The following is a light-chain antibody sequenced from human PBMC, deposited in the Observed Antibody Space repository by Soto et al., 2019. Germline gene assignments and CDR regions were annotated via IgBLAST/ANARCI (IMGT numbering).Light chain of an antibody. CDR3: LQHDTYPWT. CDR2: ATS. CDR1: QVIGKD. V-gene: IGKV1-17*01. Sequence: IQMTPSPSSLSASVGDRVTITCRASQVIGKDLGWYQQKPGKAPRRLIYATSKLQSGVPSRFGGSGSGTEFTLTISSLQPEDFATYYCLQHDTYPWTFGQGTKVDI. J-gene: IGKJ1*01.